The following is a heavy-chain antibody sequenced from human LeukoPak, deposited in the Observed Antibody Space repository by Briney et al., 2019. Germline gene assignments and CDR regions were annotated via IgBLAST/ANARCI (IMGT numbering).Heavy chain of an antibody. CDR3: TRGYSNYRGYYYMDV. J-gene: IGHJ6*03. V-gene: IGHV3-49*04. CDR1: GFTFGDYA. CDR2: IRSKAYGGTT. Sequence: GGSLRLSCTASGFTFGDYAMSWVRQAPGKGLEWVGFIRSKAYGGTTEYAASAKGRFTISRDDSKSIAYLQMNSLKTEDTAVYYCTRGYSNYRGYYYMDVWGKGITVTVSS. D-gene: IGHD4-11*01.